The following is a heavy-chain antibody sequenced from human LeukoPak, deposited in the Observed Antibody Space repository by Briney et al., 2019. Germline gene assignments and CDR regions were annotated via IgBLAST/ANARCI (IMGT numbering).Heavy chain of an antibody. J-gene: IGHJ4*02. CDR1: GGSIIGYY. CDR3: ARGDDFWSGYYFDY. D-gene: IGHD3-3*01. V-gene: IGHV4-59*01. CDR2: VYDDEST. Sequence: PSETLSLTCTVSGGSIIGYYWSWIRQSPGKGLEWIGYVYDDESTTYNPSLKSRVTISLDTSKNQFSLKLRSVTAADTAVYYCARGDDFWSGYYFDYWGQGKLGTVSS.